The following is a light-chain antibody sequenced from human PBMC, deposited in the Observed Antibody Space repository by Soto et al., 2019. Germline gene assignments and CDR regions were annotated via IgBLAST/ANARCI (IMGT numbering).Light chain of an antibody. CDR2: GAS. V-gene: IGKV3-15*01. CDR3: QQYNNWPPMLT. Sequence: EIVMTQSPATLSVSPGERATLSCRASQSVSSSLAWYQQKPGQAPRLLTYGASTRATGIPARFSGSGSGTEFTLTISSLQSEDFAVFFCQQYNNWPPMLTFGVGTKFDIK. CDR1: QSVSSS. J-gene: IGKJ4*01.